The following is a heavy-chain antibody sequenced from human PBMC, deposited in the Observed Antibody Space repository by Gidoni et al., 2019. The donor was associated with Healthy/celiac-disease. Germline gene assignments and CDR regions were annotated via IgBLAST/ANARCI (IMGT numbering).Heavy chain of an antibody. CDR1: GGSISTYY. CDR3: AREGRSFDWLLYGAFDI. CDR2: IYTSGST. Sequence: VQLQESGPGLVKPSETLSLTCTVSGGSISTYYWSWLRQPAGKGLEWIGRIYTSGSTNYNPSLKSRVTMSVDTSKNQFSLKRSSVTAADTAVYYCAREGRSFDWLLYGAFDIWGQGTMVNVSA. D-gene: IGHD3-9*01. V-gene: IGHV4-4*07. J-gene: IGHJ3*02.